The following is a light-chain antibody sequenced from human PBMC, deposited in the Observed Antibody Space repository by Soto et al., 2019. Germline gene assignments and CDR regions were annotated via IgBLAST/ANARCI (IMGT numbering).Light chain of an antibody. V-gene: IGKV1-6*01. CDR3: QHYNSYPWT. Sequence: IQMTQSPSSLSASVGDRVTITCRASQGIRNDLGWYQQKPGKAPNLLIYATSSLQGGVPSRFSGSGSGTDFTLTISSLQPDDFATYYCQHYNSYPWTFGQGTKVDIK. CDR1: QGIRND. J-gene: IGKJ1*01. CDR2: ATS.